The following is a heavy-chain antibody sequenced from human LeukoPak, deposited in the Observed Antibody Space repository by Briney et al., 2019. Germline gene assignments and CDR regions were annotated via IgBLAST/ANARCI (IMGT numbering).Heavy chain of an antibody. Sequence: SETLSLTCAVYGGSFSGYYWSWIRQPPGKGLEWIGEINHSGSTNYNPSLKSRVTISVDTSKNQFSLKLSSVTAAETAVYYCARSCSGGSCFRRRIFDYWGQGTLVTVSS. CDR3: ARSCSGGSCFRRRIFDY. J-gene: IGHJ4*02. V-gene: IGHV4-34*01. CDR2: INHSGST. D-gene: IGHD2-15*01. CDR1: GGSFSGYY.